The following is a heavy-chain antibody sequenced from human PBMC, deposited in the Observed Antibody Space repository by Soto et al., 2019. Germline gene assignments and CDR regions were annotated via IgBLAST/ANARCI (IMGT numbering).Heavy chain of an antibody. Sequence: PGGSLRLSCAASGFTFSSHPLHWVRQSPGKGLEHVAVINQEGDTTEYADSVKGRFTISRDNSKNTLFLQLGSVRDDDMAVYYCARDAAVDGGNSRLLDYRGHGTQVTVSS. J-gene: IGHJ4*01. V-gene: IGHV3-64*02. CDR3: ARDAAVDGGNSRLLDY. CDR2: INQEGDTT. D-gene: IGHD2-21*02. CDR1: GFTFSSHP.